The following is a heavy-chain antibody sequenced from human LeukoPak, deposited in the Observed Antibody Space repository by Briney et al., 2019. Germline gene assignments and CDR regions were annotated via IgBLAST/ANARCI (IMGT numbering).Heavy chain of an antibody. V-gene: IGHV4-59*01. D-gene: IGHD3-10*01. Sequence: SETLSLTCTVSGGSISSYYWSWIRQPPGKGLEWIGYIYYSGSTNYNPSLKSRVTISVDTSKNQFSLKLSSVTAADTAVYYCARVTGSTYRTYNWFDPWGQGTLVTVPS. CDR3: ARVTGSTYRTYNWFDP. CDR2: IYYSGST. J-gene: IGHJ5*02. CDR1: GGSISSYY.